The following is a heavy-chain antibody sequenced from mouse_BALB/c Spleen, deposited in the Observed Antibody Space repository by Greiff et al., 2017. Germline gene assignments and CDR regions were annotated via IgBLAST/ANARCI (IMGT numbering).Heavy chain of an antibody. J-gene: IGHJ2*01. CDR1: GFTFTDYY. D-gene: IGHD6-5*01. V-gene: IGHV7-3*02. CDR2: IRNKANGYTT. CDR3: ARDESYAHFDY. Sequence: EVQGVESGGGLVQPGGSLRLSCATSGFTFTDYYMSWVRQPPGKALEWLGFIRNKANGYTTEYSASVKGRFTISRDNSQSILYLQMNTLRAEDSATYYCARDESYAHFDYWGQGTTLTVSS.